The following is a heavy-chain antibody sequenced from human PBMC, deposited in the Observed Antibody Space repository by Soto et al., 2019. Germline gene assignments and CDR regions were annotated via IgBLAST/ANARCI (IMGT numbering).Heavy chain of an antibody. V-gene: IGHV3-53*01. J-gene: IGHJ4*02. Sequence: EVQLVESGGGLIQPGGSLRLSCAASGFIVSSSYMSWVRQAPGKGLEWVSITYSGGSTYYADSVKGRFTISRDNSKNTLYLQMNSLRAEDTAVYYCARGYSGYDNAIDYWGQGTLVTVSS. CDR2: TYSGGST. CDR1: GFIVSSSY. D-gene: IGHD5-12*01. CDR3: ARGYSGYDNAIDY.